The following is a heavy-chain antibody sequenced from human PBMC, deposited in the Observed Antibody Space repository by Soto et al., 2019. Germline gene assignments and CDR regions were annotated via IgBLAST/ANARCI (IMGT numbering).Heavy chain of an antibody. J-gene: IGHJ5*02. D-gene: IGHD3-10*01. V-gene: IGHV3-23*01. CDR1: RFAFSSYA. Sequence: EVQLLESGGGLVQPGGSLRLSCATSRFAFSSYAMSWVRQAPGKGLEWVSAIGGSGHSTFYADSVRGRFTISRDNSKNTLYLPMDSLRAEDTACYDGAKGLSGSGAYTWFDPWGQGTLVTVSS. CDR2: IGGSGHST. CDR3: AKGLSGSGAYTWFDP.